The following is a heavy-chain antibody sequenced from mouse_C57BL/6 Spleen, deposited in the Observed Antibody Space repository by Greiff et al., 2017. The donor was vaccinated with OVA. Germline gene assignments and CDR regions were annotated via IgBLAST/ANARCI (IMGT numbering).Heavy chain of an antibody. CDR3: ASREATDYAMDY. D-gene: IGHD3-2*02. V-gene: IGHV1-81*01. Sequence: QVQLQQSGAELARPGASVKLSCKASGYTFTSYGISWVKQRTGQGLEWIGEIYPRSGNTYYNEKFKGKATPTADKSSSTAYMELRSLTSEDSAVYFCASREATDYAMDYWGQGTSVTVSS. CDR2: IYPRSGNT. CDR1: GYTFTSYG. J-gene: IGHJ4*01.